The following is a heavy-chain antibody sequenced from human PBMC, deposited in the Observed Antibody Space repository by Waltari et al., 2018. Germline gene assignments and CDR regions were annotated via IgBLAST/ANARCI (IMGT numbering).Heavy chain of an antibody. V-gene: IGHV2-5*02. CDR2: IYWDDDK. CDR1: GFSLSTSGVG. CDR3: AHRGVATVTTMQRTGFDP. D-gene: IGHD4-17*01. Sequence: QITLKESGPTLVKPTQTLTLTCTFSGFSLSTSGVGVGWIRQPPGKALEWLALIYWDDDKRYSPSLKSRLTITKDTSKNQVVLTMTNMDPVDTATYYCAHRGVATVTTMQRTGFDPWGQGTLVTVSS. J-gene: IGHJ5*02.